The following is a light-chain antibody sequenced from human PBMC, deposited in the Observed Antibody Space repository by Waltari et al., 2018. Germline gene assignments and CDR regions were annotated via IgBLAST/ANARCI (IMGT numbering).Light chain of an antibody. V-gene: IGKV3-11*01. CDR1: ESVSTY. Sequence: EIVLTPSPATLSLSPGDRATLSCRASESVSTYLGWYQQKPGQAHRLLIYDASRRATGTPARFSGSGSETDFTRTISSIEPEDFAVYYCQQRTSWPPITFGQGTRLEIK. CDR3: QQRTSWPPIT. J-gene: IGKJ5*01. CDR2: DAS.